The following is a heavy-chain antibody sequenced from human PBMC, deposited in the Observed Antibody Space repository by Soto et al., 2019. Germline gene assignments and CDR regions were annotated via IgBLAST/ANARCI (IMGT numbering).Heavy chain of an antibody. D-gene: IGHD3-9*01. CDR3: ARDRSHYDILTGYYKGLNWFDP. CDR2: ISAYNGNT. J-gene: IGHJ5*02. Sequence: ASVKVSCKASGYTFTNYGISWVRQAPGQGLEWMGWISAYNGNTNYAQKLQGRVTMTTDTSTSTAYMELRSLRSDDTAVYYCARDRSHYDILTGYYKGLNWFDPWGQGTLVTVSS. CDR1: GYTFTNYG. V-gene: IGHV1-18*01.